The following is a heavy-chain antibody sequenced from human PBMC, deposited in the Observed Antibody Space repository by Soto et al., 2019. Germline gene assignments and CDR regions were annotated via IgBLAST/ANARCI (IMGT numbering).Heavy chain of an antibody. CDR1: GFTVSTNY. D-gene: IGHD6-13*01. J-gene: IGHJ6*02. CDR3: ASGQQVILRYYYGLDV. Sequence: EVQLVETGGGLIQPGGSLSLSCAVSGFTVSTNYMSWVRQAPGKGLEWVSVIYYDDGSTYYADSVKGRFSISSDSSRNTLHRQMISLRAEDTAVYYCASGQQVILRYYYGLDVWGQGTRVTVSS. CDR2: IYYDDGST. V-gene: IGHV3-53*02.